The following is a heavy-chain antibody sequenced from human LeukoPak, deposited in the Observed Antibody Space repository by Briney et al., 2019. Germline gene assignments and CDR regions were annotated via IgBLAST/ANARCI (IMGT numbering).Heavy chain of an antibody. J-gene: IGHJ4*02. CDR1: GFTFSSYA. CDR2: ISGSGGST. D-gene: IGHD3-22*01. V-gene: IGHV3-23*01. Sequence: PGGSLRLSCAASGFTFSSYAMSWVRQAPGKGLEWVSAISGSGGSTYYADSVKGRFTISRDNSKNTLYLQMNSLRAEDTAVYCCAKGESYYYDSSGTDYWGQGTLVTVSS. CDR3: AKGESYYYDSSGTDY.